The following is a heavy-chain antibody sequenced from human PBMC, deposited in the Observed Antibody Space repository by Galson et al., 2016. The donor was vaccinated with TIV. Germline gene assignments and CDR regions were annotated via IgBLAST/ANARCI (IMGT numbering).Heavy chain of an antibody. Sequence: SLRLSCAVSGFTFSKNWMNWVRQAPGKGLEWVANINEAGSEKFYVDSVKGRFTISRDNAKNSLFLQINSLRPEDTAVYYCGRAQYSNGWLLFDSWGPGTLVTVSS. D-gene: IGHD6-19*01. V-gene: IGHV3-7*01. CDR3: GRAQYSNGWLLFDS. CDR2: INEAGSEK. J-gene: IGHJ4*02. CDR1: GFTFSKNW.